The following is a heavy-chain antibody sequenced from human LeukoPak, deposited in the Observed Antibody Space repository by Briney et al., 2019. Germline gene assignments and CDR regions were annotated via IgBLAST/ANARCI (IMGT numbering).Heavy chain of an antibody. CDR3: VSLLFGGAGRGN. J-gene: IGHJ4*02. CDR2: TLYGGSN. Sequence: SETLSLTCSVSSGSIDNEHWCWVRQPRGKGLEWIGHTLYGGSNKFNPSLKSRVTISVDRSKSQFSLTLISVTAADTAVYYCVSLLFGGAGRGNWGQGSLVTVSS. V-gene: IGHV4-59*12. CDR1: SGSIDNEH. D-gene: IGHD3-3*01.